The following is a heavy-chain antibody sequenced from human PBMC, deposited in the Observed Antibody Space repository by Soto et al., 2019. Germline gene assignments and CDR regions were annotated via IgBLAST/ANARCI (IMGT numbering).Heavy chain of an antibody. Sequence: SLRLSCAASGFTFSSYAMHWVRQAPGKGLEWVAVISYDGSNKYYADSVKGRFTISRDNSKNTLYLQMNSLRAEDTAVYYCARDVRSARYCSGGRCYPDPWGQGTLVTVSS. CDR3: ARDVRSARYCSGGRCYPDP. CDR1: GFTFSSYA. V-gene: IGHV3-30-3*01. D-gene: IGHD2-15*01. CDR2: ISYDGSNK. J-gene: IGHJ5*02.